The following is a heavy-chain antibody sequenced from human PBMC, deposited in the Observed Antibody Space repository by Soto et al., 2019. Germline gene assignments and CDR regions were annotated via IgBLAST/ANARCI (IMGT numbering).Heavy chain of an antibody. D-gene: IGHD3-3*01. CDR1: GGTFSSYA. V-gene: IGHV1-69*13. CDR3: ARDRVYYDFWSGHHPYYYYGMDV. Sequence: GASVKVSCKASGGTFSSYAISWVRQAPGQGLEWMGGIIPIFGTANYAQKFQGRVTITADESTSTAYMELSSLRSEDTAVYYCARDRVYYDFWSGHHPYYYYGMDVWGQGTTVTVSS. J-gene: IGHJ6*02. CDR2: IIPIFGTA.